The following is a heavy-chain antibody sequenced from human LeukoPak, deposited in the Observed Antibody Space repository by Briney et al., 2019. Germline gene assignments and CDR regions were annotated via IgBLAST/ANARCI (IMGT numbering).Heavy chain of an antibody. V-gene: IGHV3-23*01. CDR2: LTGSGSNT. D-gene: IGHD1-14*01. CDR1: GFTFSSYA. CDR3: ARGASNRFDY. J-gene: IGHJ4*02. Sequence: PGGSLRLSCVASGFTFSSYAISWVRQAPGKGLEWVSALTGSGSNTYYADSVKGRFTISRDNAKNTLYLQMNSLRGEDTAVYYCARGASNRFDYWGQGTLVTVSS.